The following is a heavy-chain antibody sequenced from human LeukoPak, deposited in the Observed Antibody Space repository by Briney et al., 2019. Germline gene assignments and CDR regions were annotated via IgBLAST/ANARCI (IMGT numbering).Heavy chain of an antibody. D-gene: IGHD2-21*02. J-gene: IGHJ5*02. Sequence: ASVKVSCKASGYTLTGYYVHWVRQAPGQGLEWMGWINPNGDGTKYAQNFQGRVTVTRDTSISTAYMELGRLRSDDMAVYYCARATCKTDCAGFDPWGQGTLVTVSS. V-gene: IGHV1-2*02. CDR2: INPNGDGT. CDR1: GYTLTGYY. CDR3: ARATCKTDCAGFDP.